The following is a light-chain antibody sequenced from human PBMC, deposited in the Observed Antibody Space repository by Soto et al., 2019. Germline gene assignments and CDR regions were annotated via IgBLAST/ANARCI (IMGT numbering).Light chain of an antibody. J-gene: IGKJ4*01. Sequence: EMVLTQSPGTVSLSPGDRATLSCRASQSISSGHLAWYQKKPGQAPRLVIFGATGRPTGIPDRFSGTESGTDFTLTISRLEPEDFAVYYCQYYSSSPTFGGGTRVE. CDR2: GAT. V-gene: IGKV3-20*01. CDR3: QYYSSSPT. CDR1: QSISSGH.